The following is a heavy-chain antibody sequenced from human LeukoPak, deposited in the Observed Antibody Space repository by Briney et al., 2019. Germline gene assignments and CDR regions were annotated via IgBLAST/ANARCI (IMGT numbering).Heavy chain of an antibody. CDR2: ISSSSSYI. J-gene: IGHJ3*02. Sequence: GGSLRLSCAASGFTFSSYSMNWVRQAPGKGLEGVSSISSSSSYIYYADSVKGRFTISRDNAKNSLYLQMNSLRAEDTAVYYCASIDSSGWGERAFDIWGQGTMVTVSS. V-gene: IGHV3-21*01. CDR1: GFTFSSYS. D-gene: IGHD6-19*01. CDR3: ASIDSSGWGERAFDI.